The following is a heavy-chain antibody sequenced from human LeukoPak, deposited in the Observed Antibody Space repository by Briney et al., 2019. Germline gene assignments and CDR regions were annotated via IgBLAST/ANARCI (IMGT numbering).Heavy chain of an antibody. J-gene: IGHJ4*02. CDR1: GFTFSSYS. D-gene: IGHD6-13*01. CDR3: AREAAAANPF. V-gene: IGHV3-21*01. CDR2: ISSSSSYI. Sequence: PGGSLRLSCAASGFTFSSYSMNWVRQAPGEGLEWVSSISSSSSYIYYADSVKGRFTISRDNAKNSLYLQMNSLRAEDTAVYYCAREAAAANPFWGQGTLVTVSS.